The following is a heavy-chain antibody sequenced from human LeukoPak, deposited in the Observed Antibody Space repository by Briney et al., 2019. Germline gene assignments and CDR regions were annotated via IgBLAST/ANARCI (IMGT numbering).Heavy chain of an antibody. CDR1: GYAFIDHG. J-gene: IGHJ4*02. CDR2: ISEYNGHT. D-gene: IGHD5-18*01. CDR3: ARVPNPRNTYGYNDK. V-gene: IGHV1-18*04. Sequence: GASVKVSFTASGYAFIDHGVNWVRQAPGQGLEWMGWISEYNGHTSYAQKFQGRVMVTTDRSTNTAYLELRSLRSDDTAVYYCARVPNPRNTYGYNDKWGQGTLVTVSS.